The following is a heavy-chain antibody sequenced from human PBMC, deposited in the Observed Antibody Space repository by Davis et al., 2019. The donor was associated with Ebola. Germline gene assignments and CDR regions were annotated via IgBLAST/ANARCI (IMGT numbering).Heavy chain of an antibody. Sequence: GESLKISCAASGFTFSTYGMHWVRQAPGKGLEWVAFIRYDGSNEYFADSVRGRFTISRDNAKNSLSLQMNSLRAEDTAVYYCARGKDYVIWGQGTMVTVSS. CDR3: ARGKDYVI. CDR1: GFTFSTYG. D-gene: IGHD3-10*02. CDR2: IRYDGSNE. V-gene: IGHV3-30*02. J-gene: IGHJ3*02.